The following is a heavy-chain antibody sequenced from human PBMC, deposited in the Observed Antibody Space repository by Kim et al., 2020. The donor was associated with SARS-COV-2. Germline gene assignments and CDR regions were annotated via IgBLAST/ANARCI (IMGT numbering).Heavy chain of an antibody. V-gene: IGHV1-18*01. J-gene: IGHJ4*02. CDR3: ARDWGSRITMIVVVIPPFDY. D-gene: IGHD3-22*01. Sequence: ASVKVSCKASGYTFTSYGISWVRQAPGQGLEWMGWISAYNGNTNYAQKLQGRVTMTTDTSTTTAYMELRSLRSDDTAVYYCARDWGSRITMIVVVIPPFDYWGQGTLVTVSS. CDR2: ISAYNGNT. CDR1: GYTFTSYG.